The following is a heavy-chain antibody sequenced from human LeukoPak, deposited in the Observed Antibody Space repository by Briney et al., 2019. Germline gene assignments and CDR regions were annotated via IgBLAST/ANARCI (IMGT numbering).Heavy chain of an antibody. J-gene: IGHJ4*02. V-gene: IGHV4-4*07. CDR1: GGSISSYY. CDR2: IYVSGST. D-gene: IGHD1-7*01. CDR3: ARYLGELHYFDY. Sequence: PSETLSLTCTVSGGSISSYYWSWIRQSAGKGLEWIGRIYVSGSTNYSPSLKSRVILSVDTSKNQFSLKLSSVPAADTAVYYCARYLGELHYFDYWGQGILVTVSS.